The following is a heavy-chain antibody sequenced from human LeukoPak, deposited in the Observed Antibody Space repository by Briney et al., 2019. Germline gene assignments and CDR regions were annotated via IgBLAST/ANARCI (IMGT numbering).Heavy chain of an antibody. V-gene: IGHV3-11*04. CDR1: GFTFSDYY. J-gene: IGHJ6*03. CDR2: ISSSGSTI. D-gene: IGHD6-19*01. CDR3: ASLPGWIAVAGSYYYMDV. Sequence: GGSLRLSCAASGFTFSDYYMNWIRQAPGKGLEWVSYISSSGSTIYYADSVKGRFTISRDNAKNSLYLQMNSLRAEDTAVYYCASLPGWIAVAGSYYYMDVWGKGTTVTISS.